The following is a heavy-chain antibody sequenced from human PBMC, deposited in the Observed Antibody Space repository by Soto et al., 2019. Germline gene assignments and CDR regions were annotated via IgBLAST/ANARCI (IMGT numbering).Heavy chain of an antibody. CDR1: GFTFSSYG. V-gene: IGHV3-30*03. CDR3: ARDKGISSIYYYYGMDV. D-gene: IGHD3-3*02. CDR2: ISYDGSNT. J-gene: IGHJ6*02. Sequence: GGSLRLSCVASGFTFSSYGMHWVRQAPGKGLEWVAIISYDGSNTYYADSVKGRFTISRDNSKNTLYLQMNSLRAEDAAVYYCARDKGISSIYYYYGMDVWGQGTTVTVSS.